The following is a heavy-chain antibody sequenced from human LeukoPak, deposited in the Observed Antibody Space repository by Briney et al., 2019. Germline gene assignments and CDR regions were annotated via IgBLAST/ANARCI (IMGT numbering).Heavy chain of an antibody. V-gene: IGHV1-2*02. CDR3: ARDAAVGFFDY. D-gene: IGHD1-26*01. CDR2: IKPNSGGT. Sequence: ASVKVSCKASGYSFADYYMHWVRQAPGQGLEWMGWIKPNSGGTRSAQKFQGRVTMTRGTSISTAYMELSSLRSEDMAVYYCARDAAVGFFDYWGQGTLVTVSS. J-gene: IGHJ4*02. CDR1: GYSFADYY.